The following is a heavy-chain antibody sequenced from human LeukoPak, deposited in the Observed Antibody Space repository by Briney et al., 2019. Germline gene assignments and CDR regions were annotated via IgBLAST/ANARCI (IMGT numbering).Heavy chain of an antibody. V-gene: IGHV3-48*01. CDR2: ISSSSSTI. CDR3: AKEQLWQNLKDY. Sequence: GGSLRLSCAASELPFSSYGMTWFGKAPGKGLEGVSYISSSSSTIYYADSVKGRFTISRDNAKNSLYLQMNSLRAEDTAVYYCAKEQLWQNLKDYWGQGTLVTVSS. D-gene: IGHD5-18*01. J-gene: IGHJ4*02. CDR1: ELPFSSYG.